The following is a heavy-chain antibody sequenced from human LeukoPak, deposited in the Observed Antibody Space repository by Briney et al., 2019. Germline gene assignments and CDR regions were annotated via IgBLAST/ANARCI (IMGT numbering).Heavy chain of an antibody. D-gene: IGHD6-13*01. J-gene: IGHJ4*02. CDR2: FDPEDGET. V-gene: IGHV1-24*01. CDR3: ARGAAAAPGPFDY. CDR1: GYTLTELS. Sequence: ASVKVSCKVSGYTLTELSMHWGRQAPGKGLEWMGGFDPEDGETIYAQKFQGRVTITTNESTSTAYMELSSLRSEDTAVYYCARGAAAAPGPFDYWGQGTLVTVSS.